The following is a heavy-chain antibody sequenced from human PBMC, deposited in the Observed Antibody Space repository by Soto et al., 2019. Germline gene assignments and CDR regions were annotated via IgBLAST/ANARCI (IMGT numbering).Heavy chain of an antibody. CDR2: IYYSGST. CDR1: GGSIRSSSGY. V-gene: IGHV4-30-4*08. D-gene: IGHD3-3*01. Sequence: SETLCLTCTVSGGSIRSSSGYWVWIRQPPGKGLEWIGYIYYSGSTYYNPSLKSRVTISVDTSKNQFSLKLSSVTAADTAVYYCARDKRITIFGVVIEGDPTDYYGMDVWGQGTTVTVSS. CDR3: ARDKRITIFGVVIEGDPTDYYGMDV. J-gene: IGHJ6*02.